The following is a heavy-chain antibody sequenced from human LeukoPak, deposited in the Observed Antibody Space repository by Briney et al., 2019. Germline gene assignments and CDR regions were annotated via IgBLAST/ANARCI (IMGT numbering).Heavy chain of an antibody. D-gene: IGHD4-11*01. CDR3: ATLGPTEYFVY. CDR2: IYSGGTT. J-gene: IGHJ4*02. V-gene: IGHV3-53*01. CDR1: GFTVSSNH. Sequence: GGSLRLSCPASGFTVSSNHMSWVRQAPGKGLEWVSVIYSGGTTYYADSVKGRFTISRDNSKSTLYLQMNSLRAEDTAVYYCATLGPTEYFVYWGQGTLVTVSS.